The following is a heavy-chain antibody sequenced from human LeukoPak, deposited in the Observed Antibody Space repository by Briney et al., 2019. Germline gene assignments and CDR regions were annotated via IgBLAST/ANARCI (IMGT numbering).Heavy chain of an antibody. V-gene: IGHV6-1*01. Sequence: SQTLSPTFAISGDSVSIISVAWNWIRQSPSRGLEWLGRTYYRSKWYYEYAVSVKGRININPDPSKNQFSLQLNSVTPEDTAVYYCALARSEYHYGMDVWGQGTTVTVSS. CDR1: GDSVSIISVA. CDR2: TYYRSKWYY. J-gene: IGHJ6*02. CDR3: ALARSEYHYGMDV.